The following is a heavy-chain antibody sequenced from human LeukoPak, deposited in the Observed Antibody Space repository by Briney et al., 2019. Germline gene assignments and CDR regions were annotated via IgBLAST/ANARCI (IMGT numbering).Heavy chain of an antibody. CDR3: AKVPMVYYYGSGSPNWFDP. Sequence: GGSLRLSCXASGFTFSSYAMSWVRQATGKGLEWVSAISGSGGSTYYADSVTGRFTISRDNSKNTLSLQMNSLRAEDTAVYYCAKVPMVYYYGSGSPNWFDPWGQGTLVTVSS. J-gene: IGHJ5*02. CDR1: GFTFSSYA. CDR2: ISGSGGST. V-gene: IGHV3-23*01. D-gene: IGHD3-10*01.